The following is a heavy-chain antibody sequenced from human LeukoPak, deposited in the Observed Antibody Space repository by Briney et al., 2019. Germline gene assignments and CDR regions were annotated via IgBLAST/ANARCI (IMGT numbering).Heavy chain of an antibody. J-gene: IGHJ3*02. D-gene: IGHD3-16*02. CDR2: IYSSGST. V-gene: IGHV4-59*01. Sequence: SETLSLTCTVSSGSINSYYWNWIRQPPGKGLEWFGRIYSSGSTNYSTSLKSRVTISVDTSKNQFSLKLSSVTAADTAVYYCAREGAVGVITLDDAFDIWGQGTMVTVSS. CDR3: AREGAVGVITLDDAFDI. CDR1: SGSINSYY.